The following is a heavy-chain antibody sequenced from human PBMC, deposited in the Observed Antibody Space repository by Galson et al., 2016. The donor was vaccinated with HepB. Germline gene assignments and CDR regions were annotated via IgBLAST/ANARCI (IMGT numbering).Heavy chain of an antibody. Sequence: SVKVSCKASGYTFTNFGITWVRQAPGQGLEWLGWISPYNGNTRYAQKFQDRVTMTSDTDTSTVYMELRSLRSDDTAVYFCAEFQKSDTFDIWGRGTMVTVAS. V-gene: IGHV1-18*01. CDR1: GYTFTNFG. CDR3: AEFQKSDTFDI. J-gene: IGHJ3*02. CDR2: ISPYNGNT. D-gene: IGHD3-10*01.